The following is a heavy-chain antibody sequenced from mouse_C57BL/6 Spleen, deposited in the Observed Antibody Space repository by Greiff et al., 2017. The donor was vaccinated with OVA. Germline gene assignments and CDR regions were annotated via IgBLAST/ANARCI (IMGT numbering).Heavy chain of an antibody. CDR2: INYDGSST. CDR1: GFTFSDYY. Sequence: EVQLVESEGGLVQPGSSMKLSCTASGFTFSDYYMAWVRQVPEKGLEWVANINYDGSSTYYLDSLKSRFIISRDNAKNILYLQMSSLKSEDTATYYCARGYYGSSYELDYWGQGTTLTVSS. D-gene: IGHD1-1*01. CDR3: ARGYYGSSYELDY. J-gene: IGHJ2*01. V-gene: IGHV5-16*01.